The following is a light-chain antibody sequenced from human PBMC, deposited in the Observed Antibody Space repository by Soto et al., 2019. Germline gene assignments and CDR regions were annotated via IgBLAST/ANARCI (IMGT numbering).Light chain of an antibody. CDR2: GAS. J-gene: IGKJ5*01. V-gene: IGKV3-20*01. CDR1: QSVGNNY. Sequence: EIVLTQSPGTLSLSPGERASLSCRASQSVGNNYLTWYQQKPGQAPRLLIHGASIKATGIPDRFSDSRSGTDFTLTICILEPEDFAEFYCQQYASPPITFGQGTRLEIK. CDR3: QQYASPPIT.